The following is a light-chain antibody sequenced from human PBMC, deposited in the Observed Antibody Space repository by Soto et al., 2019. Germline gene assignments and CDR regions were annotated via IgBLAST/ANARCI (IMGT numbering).Light chain of an antibody. Sequence: AIQMTQSPSSLSASVGDRVTITCRASQDIGTELGWYQQKPGNAPKLLIYATSILQSGVPSRFSGIGSGTDFTLTISSLQPEDFATYYCLQDYSYPRTFGQGTKVDIK. CDR2: ATS. CDR1: QDIGTE. V-gene: IGKV1-6*01. CDR3: LQDYSYPRT. J-gene: IGKJ1*01.